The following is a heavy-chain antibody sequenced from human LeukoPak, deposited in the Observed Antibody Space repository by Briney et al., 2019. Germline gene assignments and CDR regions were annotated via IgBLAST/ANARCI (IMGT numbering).Heavy chain of an antibody. CDR2: IYYSGST. D-gene: IGHD1-26*01. CDR1: GGSISSYY. CDR3: ARERGIVGATTADY. V-gene: IGHV4-59*01. Sequence: SETLSLTCTVPGGSISSYYWSWIRQPPGKGLEWIGYIYYSGSTNYNPSLKSRVTISVDTSKNQFSLKLSSVTAADTAVYYCARERGIVGATTADYWGQGTLATVSS. J-gene: IGHJ4*02.